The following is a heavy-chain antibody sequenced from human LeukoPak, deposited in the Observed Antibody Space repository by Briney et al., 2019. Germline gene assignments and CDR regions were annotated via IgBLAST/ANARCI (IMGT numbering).Heavy chain of an antibody. J-gene: IGHJ4*02. CDR3: TTVMPMGFLEWFLFDY. D-gene: IGHD3-3*01. CDR1: GFTFSNAW. CDR2: IKSKTDGGTT. Sequence: PGGSLRLSCAASGFTFSNAWMSWVRQAPGKGLEWVGRIKSKTDGGTTDYAAPMKGRFTISRDDSKNTLYLQMNSLKTEDTAVYYCTTVMPMGFLEWFLFDYWGQGTLVTVSS. V-gene: IGHV3-15*01.